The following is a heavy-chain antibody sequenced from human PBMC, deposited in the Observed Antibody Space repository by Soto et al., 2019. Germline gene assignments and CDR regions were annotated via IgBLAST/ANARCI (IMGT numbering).Heavy chain of an antibody. CDR2: ISYDGSNK. V-gene: IGHV3-30*18. CDR3: AKTINRYSSSWYYFDY. CDR1: GFTFSSYG. J-gene: IGHJ4*02. D-gene: IGHD6-13*01. Sequence: GESLKISCAASGFTFSSYGMHWVRQAPGKGLEWVAVISYDGSNKYYADSVKGRFTISRDNSKNTLYLQMNSLRAEDTAVYYCAKTINRYSSSWYYFDYWGQGTLVTVSS.